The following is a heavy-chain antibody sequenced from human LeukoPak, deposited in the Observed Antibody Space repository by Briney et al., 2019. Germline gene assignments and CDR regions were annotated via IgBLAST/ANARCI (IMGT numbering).Heavy chain of an antibody. CDR1: GFTFSSYA. V-gene: IGHV3-23*01. Sequence: GGSLRLSCAASGFTFSSYAMSWVRLAPGKGLEWVSAISGSGGSTYYADSVKGRFTISRDNSKNTLYLQMNSLRAEDTAVYYCAKVGYNYYDSSGLPDYWGQGTLVTVSS. CDR2: ISGSGGST. J-gene: IGHJ4*02. CDR3: AKVGYNYYDSSGLPDY. D-gene: IGHD3-22*01.